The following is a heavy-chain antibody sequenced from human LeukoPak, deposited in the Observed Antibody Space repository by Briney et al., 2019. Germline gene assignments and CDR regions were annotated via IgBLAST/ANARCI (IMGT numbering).Heavy chain of an antibody. D-gene: IGHD3-3*01. CDR1: GGSIRHYY. CDR2: IQISGTT. V-gene: IGHV4-4*07. J-gene: IGHJ3*01. CDR3: ARAAELYDFWGGNGPFDL. Sequence: SETLSLTCTVSGGSIRHYYWTWIRQFAGKRLEWIGRIQISGTTNYNPSLKSRVTMSVDTSKNNFFLNLTSVTAADTAVYYCARAAELYDFWGGNGPFDLWGQGKMVTVSS.